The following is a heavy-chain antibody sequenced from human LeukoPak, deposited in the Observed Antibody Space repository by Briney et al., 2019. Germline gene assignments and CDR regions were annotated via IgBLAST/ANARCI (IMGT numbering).Heavy chain of an antibody. J-gene: IGHJ4*02. Sequence: PSETLSLTCTVSGGSISSGGYYWSWIRQHPGKGLEWIGYIYYSGSTYYNPSLKSRVTISVDTSKNQFSLKLSAVTAADTAVYCCARGRERWLPLDYWGQGPLVTVSS. CDR3: ARGRERWLPLDY. CDR1: GGSISSGGYY. V-gene: IGHV4-31*03. D-gene: IGHD1-26*01. CDR2: IYYSGST.